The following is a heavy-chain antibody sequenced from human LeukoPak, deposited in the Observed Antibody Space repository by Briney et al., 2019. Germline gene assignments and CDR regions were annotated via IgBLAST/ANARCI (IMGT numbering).Heavy chain of an antibody. J-gene: IGHJ5*02. CDR1: GGSISSYY. V-gene: IGHV4-4*07. D-gene: IGHD4-17*01. CDR3: ARESKTTVTTETNWFDP. CDR2: VYTSGST. Sequence: PSETLSLTCTVSGGSISSYYWSWIRQPAGKGLEWIGRVYTSGSTNYNPSLKSRVTMSVDTSKNQFSLKPSSVTAADTAVYYCARESKTTVTTETNWFDPWGQGTLVTVSS.